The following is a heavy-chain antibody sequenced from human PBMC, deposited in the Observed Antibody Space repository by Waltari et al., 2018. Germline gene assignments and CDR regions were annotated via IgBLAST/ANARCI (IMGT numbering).Heavy chain of an antibody. D-gene: IGHD3-16*01. CDR2: MNPNSGNT. V-gene: IGHV1-8*02. CDR1: GYTFTSYD. CDR3: ATTITFGGANDY. J-gene: IGHJ4*02. Sequence: QVQLVQSGAEVKKPGASVKVSCKASGYTFTSYDINWVRQATGQGLEWMGWMNPNSGNTGYAQKFQGRVTMTEDTSTDTAYMELSSLRSEDTAVYYCATTITFGGANDYWGQGTLVTVSS.